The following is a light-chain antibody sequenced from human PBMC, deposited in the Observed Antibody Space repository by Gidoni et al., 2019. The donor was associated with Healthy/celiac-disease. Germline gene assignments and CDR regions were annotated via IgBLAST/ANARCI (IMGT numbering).Light chain of an antibody. J-gene: IGKJ3*01. CDR1: QSISSD. Sequence: DIQMTQSPSSLSASVGDRVTITCRASQSISSDLNWYQQKPGKAPKLLIYAASSLQRGVPSRFSGSGSGTDFTLTISSLQPEDFATYYCQQSYSTQFTFGPGTKVDIK. V-gene: IGKV1-39*01. CDR3: QQSYSTQFT. CDR2: AAS.